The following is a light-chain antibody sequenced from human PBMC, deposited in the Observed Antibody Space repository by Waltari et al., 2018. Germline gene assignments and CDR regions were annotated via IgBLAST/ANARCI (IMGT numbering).Light chain of an antibody. CDR3: SSYRSSSTLVV. CDR2: DAT. J-gene: IGLJ2*01. Sequence: YQQYPGKFPKLLIYDATNRPSGVSNRFSGSKSGSTASLTISGLQAEDEADYYCSSYRSSSTLVVFGGGTKLIVL. V-gene: IGLV2-14*03.